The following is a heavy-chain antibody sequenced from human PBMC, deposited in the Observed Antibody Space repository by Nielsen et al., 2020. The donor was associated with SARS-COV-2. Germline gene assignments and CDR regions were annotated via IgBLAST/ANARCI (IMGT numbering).Heavy chain of an antibody. Sequence: GESLKISCVGSGFTFSDYYMSWVRQAPGKGLEWVSYITSSSTYTNYADSVKGRFTISRDNAKNSLSLQMHSLRAEDTAVYYCGRDQGWKGNDYWGQGTLVTVSS. CDR3: GRDQGWKGNDY. CDR2: ITSSSTYT. CDR1: GFTFSDYY. V-gene: IGHV3-11*05. J-gene: IGHJ4*02. D-gene: IGHD1-1*01.